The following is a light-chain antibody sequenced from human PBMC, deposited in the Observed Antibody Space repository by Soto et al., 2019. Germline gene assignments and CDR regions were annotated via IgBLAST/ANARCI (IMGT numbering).Light chain of an antibody. CDR3: ASWDDSLNGPV. CDR2: DVS. J-gene: IGLJ3*02. CDR1: IDDVTAYYR. V-gene: IGLV2-18*01. Sequence: QSALTQPPSVSGSPGQSVTISCSGTIDDVTAYYRVSWYQQTPGTAPKLMIYDVSNRPSGVPDRFSGSRSGNTASLTISGLQAEDEGDYYCASWDDSLNGPVFGGGTELTVL.